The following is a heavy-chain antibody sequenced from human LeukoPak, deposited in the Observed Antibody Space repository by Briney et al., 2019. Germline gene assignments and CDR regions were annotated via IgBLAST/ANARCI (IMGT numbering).Heavy chain of an antibody. CDR2: ISAYNGNT. CDR3: AMTSPSYSV. Sequence: GASVKVSCKASGYTFTSYDIIWGRQAPGQGLEWMGWISAYNGNTNYAHKLQGRATMTTDTSTSPAYMELRRLRSDATAVYYCAMTSPSYSVWGQGTLVTVSS. J-gene: IGHJ4*02. D-gene: IGHD3-10*01. V-gene: IGHV1-18*01. CDR1: GYTFTSYD.